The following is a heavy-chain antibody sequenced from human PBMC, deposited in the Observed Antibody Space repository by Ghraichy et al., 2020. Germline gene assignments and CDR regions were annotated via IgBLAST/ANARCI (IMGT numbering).Heavy chain of an antibody. V-gene: IGHV3-74*03. D-gene: IGHD2-15*01. J-gene: IGHJ4*02. Sequence: GSLKISCDTSGFTFREYCMDWVRQAPGKGLVWVSRADEGARITEYADSVRGRFNISRDNTKNTLYLNMKSLRVEDRAMYFMVRDLGGRVGYWGQGTLVTVSS. CDR1: GFTFREYC. CDR2: ADEGARIT. CDR3: VRDLGGRVGY.